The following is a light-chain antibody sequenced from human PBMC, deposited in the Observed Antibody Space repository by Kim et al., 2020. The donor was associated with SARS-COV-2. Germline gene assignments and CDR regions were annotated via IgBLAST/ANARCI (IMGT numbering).Light chain of an antibody. CDR3: QHYNSYIDYT. Sequence: DIQMTQSPSTLSASVGDRVTITCRASRSVSRWLAWYQQKAGKAPTLLIYRATTLFSGVPSRFSGSGSGTEFTLTITSLQPEDFATYYCQHYNSYIDYTSGQGTKLPI. V-gene: IGKV1-5*03. J-gene: IGKJ2*01. CDR1: RSVSRW. CDR2: RAT.